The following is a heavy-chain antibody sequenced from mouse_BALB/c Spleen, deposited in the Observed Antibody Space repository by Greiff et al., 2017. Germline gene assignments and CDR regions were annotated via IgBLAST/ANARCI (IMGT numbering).Heavy chain of an antibody. Sequence: EVQRVESGGDLVKPGGSLKLSCAASGFTFSSYGMSWVRQTPDKRLEWVATISSGGSYTYYPDSVKGRFTISRDNAKNTLYLQMSSLKSEDTAMYYCARHEPITTVVATSYYYAMDYWGQGTSVTVSS. D-gene: IGHD1-1*01. J-gene: IGHJ4*01. CDR1: GFTFSSYG. CDR2: ISSGGSYT. V-gene: IGHV5-6*01. CDR3: ARHEPITTVVATSYYYAMDY.